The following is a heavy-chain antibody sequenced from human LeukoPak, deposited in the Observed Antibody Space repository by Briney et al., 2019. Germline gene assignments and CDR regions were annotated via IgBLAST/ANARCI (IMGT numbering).Heavy chain of an antibody. D-gene: IGHD4-17*01. Sequence: GGSLRLSCAASGFTFSSYGMHWVRQAPGKGLEWVAVISYDGSNKYYADSVKGRFTISRDNSKNTLYLQMNSLRAEDTAVYYCARDRKNPPAPYGDYFLAPLYYSDYWGQGTLVTVPS. CDR2: ISYDGSNK. V-gene: IGHV3-30*03. CDR3: ARDRKNPPAPYGDYFLAPLYYSDY. J-gene: IGHJ4*02. CDR1: GFTFSSYG.